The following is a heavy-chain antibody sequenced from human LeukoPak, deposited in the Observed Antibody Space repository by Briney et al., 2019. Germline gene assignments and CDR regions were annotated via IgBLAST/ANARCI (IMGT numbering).Heavy chain of an antibody. V-gene: IGHV3-11*04. CDR3: ATRPPQTAYYDFWSGSGFDY. J-gene: IGHJ4*02. Sequence: GGSLRLSCAASGFTFSDYYMSWIRQAPGKGLEWVSYISSSGSTIYYADSVKGRFTISRDNAKNSLYLQMNSLRAEDTAVYYCATRPPQTAYYDFWSGSGFDYWGQGTLVTVSS. CDR2: ISSSGSTI. CDR1: GFTFSDYY. D-gene: IGHD3-3*01.